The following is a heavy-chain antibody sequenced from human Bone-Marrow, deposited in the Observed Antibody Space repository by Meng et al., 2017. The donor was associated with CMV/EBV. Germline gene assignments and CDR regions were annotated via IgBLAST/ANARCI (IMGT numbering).Heavy chain of an antibody. CDR1: GFTFDDYA. J-gene: IGHJ4*02. D-gene: IGHD3-3*01. CDR2: IKQDGSEK. CDR3: ARYTYYDFWSGYLGFDY. V-gene: IGHV3-7*01. Sequence: GGSLRLSCAASGFTFDDYAMHWVRQAPGKGLEWVANIKQDGSEKYYVDSVKGRFTISRDNAKNSLYLQMNSLRAEDTAVYYCARYTYYDFWSGYLGFDYWGQGTLVTVSS.